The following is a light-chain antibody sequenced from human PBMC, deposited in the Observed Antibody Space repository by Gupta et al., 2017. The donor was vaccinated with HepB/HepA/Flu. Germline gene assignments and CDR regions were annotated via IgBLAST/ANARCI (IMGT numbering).Light chain of an antibody. CDR1: SSDGGNYNL. J-gene: IGLJ3*02. Sequence: QSALTPPASVSGSPGQSITISCTGTSSDGGNYNLVSWYQQHPDKAPKLIIYEVTNRPSGISNRFSGSKSGNTASLTVSGLQAEDEAYYYCCSYAGNHIWLFGGGTKVTVL. CDR3: CSYAGNHIWL. CDR2: EVT. V-gene: IGLV2-23*02.